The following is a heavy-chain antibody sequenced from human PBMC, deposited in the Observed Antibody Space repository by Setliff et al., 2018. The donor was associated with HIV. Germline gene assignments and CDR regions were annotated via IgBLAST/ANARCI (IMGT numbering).Heavy chain of an antibody. CDR3: ARDGSGSYYGILNYYYYYMDV. J-gene: IGHJ6*03. CDR2: ISSSSSYI. Sequence: GGSLRLSCAASGFTFSSYAMAWVRQAPGKGLEWVSAISSSSSYIYYADSVKGRFTISRDNAKNSLYLQMNSLRAEDTAVYYCARDGSGSYYGILNYYYYYMDVWGKGTTVTVSS. CDR1: GFTFSSYA. D-gene: IGHD3-10*01. V-gene: IGHV3-21*01.